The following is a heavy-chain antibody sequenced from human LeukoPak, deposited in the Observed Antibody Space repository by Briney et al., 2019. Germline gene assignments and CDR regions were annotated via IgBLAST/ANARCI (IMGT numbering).Heavy chain of an antibody. Sequence: SQALSLTCTVSGGSISSGSYYWSWIRQPAGKGLEWIARIYTSGSTNYNPSLKSRVTISVDTSKNQFSLKLSSVTAADTAVYYCASSRSITIFGVVITPFDYWGQGTLVTVSS. CDR1: GGSISSGSYY. CDR2: IYTSGST. V-gene: IGHV4-61*02. D-gene: IGHD3-3*01. J-gene: IGHJ4*02. CDR3: ASSRSITIFGVVITPFDY.